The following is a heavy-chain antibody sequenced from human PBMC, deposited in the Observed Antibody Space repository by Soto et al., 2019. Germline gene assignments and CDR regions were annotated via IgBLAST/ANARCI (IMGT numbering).Heavy chain of an antibody. V-gene: IGHV4-34*01. CDR3: ARGFGYCSSTSCYGGGRVYYYYYYGMDV. CDR1: GGSFSGYY. D-gene: IGHD2-2*01. CDR2: INHSGST. Sequence: NPSETLSLTCAVYGGSFSGYYWSWIRQPPGKGLEWIGEINHSGSTNYNPSLKSRVTISVDTSKNQFSLKLSSVTAADTAVYYCARGFGYCSSTSCYGGGRVYYYYYYGMDVWGQGTTVTVSS. J-gene: IGHJ6*02.